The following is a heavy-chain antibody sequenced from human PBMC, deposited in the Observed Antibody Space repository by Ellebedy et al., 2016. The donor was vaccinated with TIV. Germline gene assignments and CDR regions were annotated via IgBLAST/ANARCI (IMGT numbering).Heavy chain of an antibody. D-gene: IGHD1-7*01. CDR1: GYTLTELS. J-gene: IGHJ4*02. CDR2: FDPEDGET. Sequence: ASVKVSCKVSGYTLTELSMHWVRQAPGKGLEWMGGFDPEDGETIYVQKFQGRLTMTEDTSTDTAYMELSSLRSEDTAVYYCATGFGITGNTPVYWGQGTLVTVSS. V-gene: IGHV1-24*01. CDR3: ATGFGITGNTPVY.